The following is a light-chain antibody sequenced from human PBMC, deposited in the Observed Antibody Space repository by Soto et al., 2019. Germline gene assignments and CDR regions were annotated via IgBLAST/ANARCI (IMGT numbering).Light chain of an antibody. CDR3: QQYNNRPPWT. V-gene: IGKV3-15*01. CDR1: QSVSSN. CDR2: GAS. Sequence: EIVMTQSPATLSVSPGERATLSCRASQSVSSNLAWYQQKPGQAPRLLTYGASTRATGIPARFSGRGSGREFTLTISSLQSEDFAVYYCQQYNNRPPWTFGQGTKVEIK. J-gene: IGKJ1*01.